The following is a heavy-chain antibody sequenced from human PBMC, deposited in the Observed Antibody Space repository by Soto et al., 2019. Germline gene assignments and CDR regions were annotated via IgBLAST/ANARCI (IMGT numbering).Heavy chain of an antibody. CDR1: GYTFTSYG. CDR2: ISAYNGNT. D-gene: IGHD3-3*01. CDR3: ARDNPYDFWSGYLPRSYYYYMDV. V-gene: IGHV1-18*01. Sequence: QVQLVQSGAEVKKPGASVKVSCKASGYTFTSYGISWVRQAPGQGLEWMGWISAYNGNTNYAQKLQGRVTMTTYTSTSTAYMELRSLRSDDTAVYYCARDNPYDFWSGYLPRSYYYYMDVWGKGTTVTVSS. J-gene: IGHJ6*03.